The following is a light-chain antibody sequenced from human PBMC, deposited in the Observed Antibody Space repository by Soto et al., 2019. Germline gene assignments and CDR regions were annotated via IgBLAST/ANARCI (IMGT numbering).Light chain of an antibody. Sequence: QSVLTQPRSVSGSPGQSVTISCTGASSDFGNYNYVSWYQQHPDKAPKLMIYDVNKRPSGVPDRFSGSKSGNTASLTISGLQAEDEADYYCCSYAGSSTYVFGSGTKSPS. CDR1: SSDFGNYNY. CDR2: DVN. CDR3: CSYAGSSTYV. V-gene: IGLV2-11*01. J-gene: IGLJ1*01.